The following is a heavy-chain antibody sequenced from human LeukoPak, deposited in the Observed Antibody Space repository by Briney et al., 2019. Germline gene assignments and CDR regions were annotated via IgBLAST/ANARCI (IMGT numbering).Heavy chain of an antibody. V-gene: IGHV1-18*01. CDR1: GYTFTNYG. Sequence: ASVKVSCKASGYTFTNYGISWVRQAPGLGLEWMGWISAYNGNTNYAQKLQGRVTMTTDTSTSTAYMELRSLRSDDTAVYYCATDLKRYSSGWYDFYFDYWGQGTLVTVSS. J-gene: IGHJ4*02. CDR2: ISAYNGNT. D-gene: IGHD6-19*01. CDR3: ATDLKRYSSGWYDFYFDY.